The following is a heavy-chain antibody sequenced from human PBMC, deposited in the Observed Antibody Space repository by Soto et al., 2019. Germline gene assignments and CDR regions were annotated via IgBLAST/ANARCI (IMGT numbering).Heavy chain of an antibody. CDR3: ARRGYSESSGHYPY. CDR2: ISPSNGKP. D-gene: IGHD3-22*01. CDR1: GYTFTNYG. J-gene: IGHJ1*01. Sequence: QVQLVQSGGEVKKPGTSVRVSCKTSGYTFTNYGISWVRQAPGQGLEWLGWISPSNGKPSYAENLQGRLTMTTDTSTSTAYMELRSVRSDDTSVYYCARRGYSESSGHYPYWGQGSLVTVSS. V-gene: IGHV1-18*01.